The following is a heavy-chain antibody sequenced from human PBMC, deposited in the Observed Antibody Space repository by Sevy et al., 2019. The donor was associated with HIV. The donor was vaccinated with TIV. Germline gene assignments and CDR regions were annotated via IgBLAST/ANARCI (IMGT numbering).Heavy chain of an antibody. Sequence: GGSLRLSCAASGFTFITYDMHWVRHVTGKGLEWVSGVGPAGDTFYPGYVKGRFTISRANAKNSLYLQMNNLRAGDTAAYYGTRSGAYSDYGMAVSGHGTTVTDTS. CDR2: VGPAGDT. V-gene: IGHV3-13*01. CDR3: TRSGAYSDYGMAV. D-gene: IGHD5-12*01. J-gene: IGHJ6*02. CDR1: GFTFITYD.